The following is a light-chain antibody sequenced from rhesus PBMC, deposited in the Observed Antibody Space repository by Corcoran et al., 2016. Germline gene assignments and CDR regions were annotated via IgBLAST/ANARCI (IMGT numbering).Light chain of an antibody. V-gene: IGKV1-22*01. Sequence: DIQMTQSPSSLSASVGDTVTITCRASQSISSWVDWYQQKPGKAPKLLIYKASSLQSGVPSRFSGSGSGTDFLLTISSLQPEDFATYYCLQYSSSPWTFGQGTKVEIK. J-gene: IGKJ1*01. CDR2: KAS. CDR3: LQYSSSPWT. CDR1: QSISSW.